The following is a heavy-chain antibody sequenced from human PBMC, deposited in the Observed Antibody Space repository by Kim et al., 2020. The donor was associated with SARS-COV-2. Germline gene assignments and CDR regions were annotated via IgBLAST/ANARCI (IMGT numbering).Heavy chain of an antibody. D-gene: IGHD2-2*01. V-gene: IGHV1-69*13. CDR2: IIPIFGTA. J-gene: IGHJ6*02. Sequence: SVKVSCKASGGTFSSYAISWVRQAPGQGLEWMGGIIPIFGTANYAQKFQGRVTITADESTSTAYMELSSLRSEDTAVYYCARSLRLVVPAAMVRDYYYYGMDVWGQGTTVTVSS. CDR1: GGTFSSYA. CDR3: ARSLRLVVPAAMVRDYYYYGMDV.